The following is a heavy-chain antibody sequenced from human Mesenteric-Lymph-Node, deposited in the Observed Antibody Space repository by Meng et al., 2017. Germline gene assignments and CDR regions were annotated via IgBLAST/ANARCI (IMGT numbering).Heavy chain of an antibody. J-gene: IGHJ4*01. CDR1: GGSFSGYY. Sequence: SETLSLTCAVYGGSFSGYYWSWIRQPPGKGLEWIGEINHSGSTNYSPSLTSRVTVSVDTSKNLFSLNLNSVTAADTAVYYCARGSGSYGSELDYWGQGMLVTVSS. CDR2: INHSGST. V-gene: IGHV4-34*01. CDR3: ARGSGSYGSELDY. D-gene: IGHD1-26*01.